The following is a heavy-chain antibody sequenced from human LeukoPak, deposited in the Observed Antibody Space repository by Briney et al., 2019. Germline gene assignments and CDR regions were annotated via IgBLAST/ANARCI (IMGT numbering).Heavy chain of an antibody. Sequence: ASAKVSCKASGGTFSSYAISWVRQAPGQGLEWMGGIIPIFGTANYAQKFQGRVTITADESTSTAYMELSSLRSEDTAVYYCARGQDYVDNWFDPWGQGTLVTVSS. CDR1: GGTFSSYA. D-gene: IGHD4-17*01. J-gene: IGHJ5*02. CDR2: IIPIFGTA. V-gene: IGHV1-69*13. CDR3: ARGQDYVDNWFDP.